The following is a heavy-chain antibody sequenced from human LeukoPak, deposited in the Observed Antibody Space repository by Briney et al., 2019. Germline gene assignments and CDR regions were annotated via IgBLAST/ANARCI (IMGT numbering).Heavy chain of an antibody. CDR2: IYHSGST. J-gene: IGHJ6*02. V-gene: IGHV4-4*02. CDR3: AREAAILTLGYCSSTSCGLYYYYGMDV. D-gene: IGHD2-2*01. CDR1: GGSISSSNW. Sequence: PSETLSLTCAVSGGSISSSNWWSWVRQPPGKGLEWIGEIYHSGSTNYNPSLKSRVTISVDKSKNQFSLKLSSVTAADTAVYYCAREAAILTLGYCSSTSCGLYYYYGMDVWGQGTTVTVSS.